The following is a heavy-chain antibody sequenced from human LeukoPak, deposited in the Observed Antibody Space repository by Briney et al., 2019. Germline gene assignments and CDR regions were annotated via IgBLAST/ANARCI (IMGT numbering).Heavy chain of an antibody. D-gene: IGHD4-17*01. Sequence: ASVKVSCKASGYTFTDYYMHWVRQAPGQGLEWMGWINPNSSGTNYAQKFQGRVTMTRDTSISTAYMELSRLRSDDTAVYYCAREAYGDYVWYFDYWGQGTLVTVSS. J-gene: IGHJ4*02. CDR3: AREAYGDYVWYFDY. V-gene: IGHV1-2*02. CDR2: INPNSSGT. CDR1: GYTFTDYY.